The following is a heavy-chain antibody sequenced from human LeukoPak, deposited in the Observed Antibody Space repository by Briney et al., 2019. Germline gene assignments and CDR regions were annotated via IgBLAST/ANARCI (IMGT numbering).Heavy chain of an antibody. CDR3: ANKPAGFDP. CDR1: GFTFSSYA. V-gene: IGHV3-23*01. CDR2: ITGSGDYT. J-gene: IGHJ5*02. Sequence: PGGSLRLSCAASGFTFSSYAMHWVRQAPGKGLEWVSSITGSGDYTYYADSVKGRFTISRDNSKNTLYLQMNSLRAEDTAVYYCANKPAGFDPWGQGTLVTVSS. D-gene: IGHD1-14*01.